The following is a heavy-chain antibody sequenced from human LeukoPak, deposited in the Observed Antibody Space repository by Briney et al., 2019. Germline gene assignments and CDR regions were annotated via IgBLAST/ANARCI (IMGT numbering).Heavy chain of an antibody. D-gene: IGHD3-3*01. J-gene: IGHJ4*02. Sequence: GGSLRLSCAASGFTFSSYAVSWVRQAPGKGLEWVSAISGSGGSTYYADSVKGRFTISRDNSKNTLYLQMNSLRAEDTAVYYCAKTGSDFWSGYGRNLDYWGQGTLVTVSS. CDR1: GFTFSSYA. CDR2: ISGSGGST. CDR3: AKTGSDFWSGYGRNLDY. V-gene: IGHV3-23*01.